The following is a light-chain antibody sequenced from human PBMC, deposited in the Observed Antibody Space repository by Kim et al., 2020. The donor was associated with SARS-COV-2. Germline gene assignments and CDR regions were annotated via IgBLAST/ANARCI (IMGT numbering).Light chain of an antibody. CDR1: QSVLYSSNNKNY. V-gene: IGKV4-1*01. CDR2: WAS. J-gene: IGKJ4*01. Sequence: DIVMTQSPDSLAVSLGERATINCKSSQSVLYSSNNKNYLAWYQQKPGQPPKLLIYWASTRESGVPDRFSGSGSGTDFTLTISSLQAEDVAVYYCQQYSSTPLTFGGGTKLEI. CDR3: QQYSSTPLT.